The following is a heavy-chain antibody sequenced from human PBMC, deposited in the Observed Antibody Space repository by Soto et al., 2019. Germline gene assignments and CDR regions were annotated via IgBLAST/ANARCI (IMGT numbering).Heavy chain of an antibody. V-gene: IGHV3-23*01. CDR3: AGRYCTNGVCYTNYYYYMDV. J-gene: IGHJ6*03. Sequence: PGGSLRLSCAASGFTFSSYAMSWVRQAPGKGLEWVSTISASGGSTYYADSVKGRFTISRDNSKNTLYLQMNSLRAEDTAVYYCAGRYCTNGVCYTNYYYYMDVWGKGTTVTVSS. CDR1: GFTFSSYA. CDR2: ISASGGST. D-gene: IGHD2-8*01.